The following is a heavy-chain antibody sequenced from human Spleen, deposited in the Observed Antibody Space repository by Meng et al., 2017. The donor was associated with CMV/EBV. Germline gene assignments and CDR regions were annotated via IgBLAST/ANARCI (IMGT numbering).Heavy chain of an antibody. J-gene: IGHJ6*02. CDR2: INPETGDT. CDR3: AREPRPTCSSTSCPRLYGMDV. D-gene: IGHD2-2*01. V-gene: IGHV1-2*02. Sequence: ASVKVSCKASGYIFIGYYIHWLRQAPGQGLEWMGWINPETGDTKYAQKFQGRVTMTRDTSLKTAYMDLSRLRSDDTAVYYCAREPRPTCSSTSCPRLYGMDVWGQGTTVTVSS. CDR1: GYIFIGYY.